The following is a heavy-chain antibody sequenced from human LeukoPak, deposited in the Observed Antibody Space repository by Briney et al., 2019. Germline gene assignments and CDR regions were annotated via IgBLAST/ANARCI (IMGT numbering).Heavy chain of an antibody. Sequence: ASVKVSCKASGYTFTGYYMHWVRQAPGQGLEWVAWINPNTGDTSSPQKFRDRVTMSRDTSMRTAYMELSSLRSDDAAVYYCARDNIFMTGTGRYSERGKYGMDVWGQGTTVTVSS. CDR2: INPNTGDT. V-gene: IGHV1-2*02. J-gene: IGHJ6*02. CDR1: GYTFTGYY. CDR3: ARDNIFMTGTGRYSERGKYGMDV. D-gene: IGHD3-9*01.